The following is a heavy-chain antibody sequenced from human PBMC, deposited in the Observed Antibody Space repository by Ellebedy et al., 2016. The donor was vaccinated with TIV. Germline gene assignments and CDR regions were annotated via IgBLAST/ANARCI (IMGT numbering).Heavy chain of an antibody. CDR3: AHSRGNQRLYYYYGLDV. CDR2: MNPNSGNT. J-gene: IGHJ6*02. CDR1: GYTFISYD. Sequence: ASVKVSXKASGYTFISYDINWVRQATGQGLEWMAWMNPNSGNTGYAQKFQGRVTMTRNSSRGTAYMELSSLRSEDTAVYYCAHSRGNQRLYYYYGLDVWGQGTTVTVSS. D-gene: IGHD3-16*01. V-gene: IGHV1-8*01.